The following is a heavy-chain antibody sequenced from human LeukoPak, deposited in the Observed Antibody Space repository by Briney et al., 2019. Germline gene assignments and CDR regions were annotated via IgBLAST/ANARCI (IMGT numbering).Heavy chain of an antibody. J-gene: IGHJ4*02. CDR3: ARCTVGSGSEGRDFDY. Sequence: PSETLSLTCAVYGGSFSGYYWSWIRQPPGKGLEWIGEINHSGSTNYNPSLKSRVTISVDTSKNQFSLKPSSVTAADTAVYYCARCTVGSGSEGRDFDYWGQGTLVTVSS. D-gene: IGHD3-10*01. CDR1: GGSFSGYY. V-gene: IGHV4-34*01. CDR2: INHSGST.